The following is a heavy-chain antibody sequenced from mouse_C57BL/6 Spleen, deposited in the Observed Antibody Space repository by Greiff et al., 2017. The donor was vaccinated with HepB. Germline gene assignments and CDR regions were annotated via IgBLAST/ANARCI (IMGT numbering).Heavy chain of an antibody. CDR2: IDPSDSYT. Sequence: QVQLQQPGAELVKPGASVKLSCKASGYNFTSYCMQWVKQRPGQGLEWIGEIDPSDSYTNYNQKFKGKATLTVDTSSSTAYMQLSSLTSQASAVYSCARWSTDYVDVAIDYWGQGTSVTVSS. V-gene: IGHV1-50*01. D-gene: IGHD2-4*01. J-gene: IGHJ4*01. CDR1: GYNFTSYC. CDR3: ARWSTDYVDVAIDY.